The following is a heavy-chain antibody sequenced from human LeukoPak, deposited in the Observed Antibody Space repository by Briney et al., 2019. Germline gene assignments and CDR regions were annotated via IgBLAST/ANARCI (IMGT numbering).Heavy chain of an antibody. D-gene: IGHD6-19*01. CDR2: ILYDGTNK. CDR1: GFTFSSFG. J-gene: IGHJ6*03. Sequence: PGGSLRLSCAASGFTFSSFGMHWVRQAPGQGLEWVAFILYDGTNKYYADSVKGRFTISRDNSKNTLSLQMNSLRAEDTAVYYCARDVQLVDVPIAVADMDYYYYYMDVWGKGTTVTVSS. V-gene: IGHV3-30*02. CDR3: ARDVQLVDVPIAVADMDYYYYYMDV.